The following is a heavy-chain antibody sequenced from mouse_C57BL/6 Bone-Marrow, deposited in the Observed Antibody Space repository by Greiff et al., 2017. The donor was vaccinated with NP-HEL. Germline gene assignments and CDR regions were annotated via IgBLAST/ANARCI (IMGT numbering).Heavy chain of an antibody. J-gene: IGHJ4*01. V-gene: IGHV1-18*01. CDR1: GYTFTDYN. CDR2: INPNNGGT. D-gene: IGHD1-1*01. CDR3: ARNRITTDAMDY. Sequence: VQLQQSGPELVKPGASVKIPCKASGYTFTDYNMDWVKQSHGKSLEWIGDINPNNGGTIYNQKFKGKATLTVDKSSSTAYMELRSLTSEDTAVYYCARNRITTDAMDYWGQGTSVTVSS.